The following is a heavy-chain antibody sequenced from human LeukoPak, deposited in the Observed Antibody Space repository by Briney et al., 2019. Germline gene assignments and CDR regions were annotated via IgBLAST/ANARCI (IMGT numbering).Heavy chain of an antibody. V-gene: IGHV4-59*01. D-gene: IGHD3-10*01. J-gene: IGHJ4*02. CDR3: ARWAAGSGSSGFDY. CDR2: IYYSGST. Sequence: SETLSLTCTVSGGSISSYYWSWIRQPLGKGLEWIGYIYYSGSTNYNPSLKSRVTISVDMSKNQFSLKLSSVTAADTAVYYCARWAAGSGSSGFDYWGQGTLVTVSS. CDR1: GGSISSYY.